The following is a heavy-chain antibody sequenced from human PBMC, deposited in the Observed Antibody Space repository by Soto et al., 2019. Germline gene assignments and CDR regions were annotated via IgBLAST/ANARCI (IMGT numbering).Heavy chain of an antibody. V-gene: IGHV3-33*01. J-gene: IGHJ6*02. D-gene: IGHD6-13*01. CDR3: ARAIVGRIAAATYYYYGMDV. Sequence: GGSLRLSCAASGFAFSSYGMHWVRQAPGKGLEWVAVIWYDGSNKYYADSVKGRFTISRDNSKNTLYLQMNSLRAEDTAVYYCARAIVGRIAAATYYYYGMDVWGQGTTVTVSS. CDR1: GFAFSSYG. CDR2: IWYDGSNK.